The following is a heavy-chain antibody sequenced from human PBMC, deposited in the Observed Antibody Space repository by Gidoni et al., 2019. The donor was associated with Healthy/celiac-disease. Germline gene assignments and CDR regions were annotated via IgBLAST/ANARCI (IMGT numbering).Heavy chain of an antibody. CDR2: IWYDGSNK. D-gene: IGHD2-15*01. CDR1: GFTFSSSG. Sequence: QVQLVESGGGVVQPGRSLRLSCAASGFTFSSSGMHWVRQAPGKGLEWVAGIWYDGSNKYYADSVKGRFTIARDNSKNTLYLQMNSLRAEDTAVYYCARGDIVVVESRARGFDPWGQGTLVTVSS. J-gene: IGHJ5*02. CDR3: ARGDIVVVESRARGFDP. V-gene: IGHV3-33*01.